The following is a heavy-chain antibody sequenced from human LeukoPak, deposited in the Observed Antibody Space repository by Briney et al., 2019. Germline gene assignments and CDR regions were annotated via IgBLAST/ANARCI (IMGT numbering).Heavy chain of an antibody. Sequence: SETLSLTCTVSGGSISGYYWSWIRQSPGKGLEWIGHVSYTGITNNNPSLKSRGIISVDTSKNQFSLKLTSVTTADTAVYYCARDKSGAEAFEIWGQGTMVTVSS. CDR2: VSYTGIT. CDR3: ARDKSGAEAFEI. CDR1: GGSISGYY. V-gene: IGHV4-59*01. D-gene: IGHD1-14*01. J-gene: IGHJ3*02.